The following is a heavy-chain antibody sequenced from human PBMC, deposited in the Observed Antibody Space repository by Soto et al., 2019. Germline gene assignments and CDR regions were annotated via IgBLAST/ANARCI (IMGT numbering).Heavy chain of an antibody. J-gene: IGHJ5*02. Sequence: ASVKVSCKASGYTFTSYYMHWVRQAPGQGLEWMGIINPSGGSTSYAQKFQGRVTMTRDTSTSTVYMELSSLRSEDTAVYYCARDECSGGSCYTFDPWGQGTLVTVSS. CDR2: INPSGGST. D-gene: IGHD2-15*01. CDR1: GYTFTSYY. CDR3: ARDECSGGSCYTFDP. V-gene: IGHV1-46*01.